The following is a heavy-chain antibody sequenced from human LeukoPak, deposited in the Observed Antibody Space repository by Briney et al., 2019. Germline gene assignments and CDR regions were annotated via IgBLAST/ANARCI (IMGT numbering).Heavy chain of an antibody. J-gene: IGHJ4*02. Sequence: PGGSLRLSCAASGFTFSSYAMSWVRQAPGKGLEWVSYISSSGSTIYYADSVKGRFTISRDNAKNSLYLQMNSLRAEDTAVYYCARVGRDTAMVTYFDYWGQGTLVTVSS. CDR2: ISSSGSTI. CDR3: ARVGRDTAMVTYFDY. CDR1: GFTFSSYA. D-gene: IGHD5-18*01. V-gene: IGHV3-48*04.